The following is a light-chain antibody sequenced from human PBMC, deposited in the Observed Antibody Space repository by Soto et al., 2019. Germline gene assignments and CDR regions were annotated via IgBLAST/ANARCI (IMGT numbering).Light chain of an antibody. J-gene: IGKJ1*01. Sequence: DIQLTQSPSFLSASVGDRVTITCRASQGISSYLAWYQQKPGKAPKLLIYAASTLQSGVPSRFSGSGSGTEFSLTISFLQPDDFATYYCQQYNSYPWTFGQGTKVDIK. CDR1: QGISSY. CDR3: QQYNSYPWT. V-gene: IGKV1-9*01. CDR2: AAS.